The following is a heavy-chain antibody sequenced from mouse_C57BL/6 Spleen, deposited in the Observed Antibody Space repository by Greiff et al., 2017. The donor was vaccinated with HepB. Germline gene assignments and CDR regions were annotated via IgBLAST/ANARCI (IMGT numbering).Heavy chain of an antibody. Sequence: QVQLQQSGAELVRPGASVTLSCKASGYTFTDYEMHWVKQTPVHGLEWIGAIDPETGGTAYNQKFKGKAILTADKSSSTAYMELRSLTSEDSAVYYCTRYPLYYYGSSYFDYWGQGTTLTVSS. CDR2: IDPETGGT. J-gene: IGHJ2*01. CDR3: TRYPLYYYGSSYFDY. CDR1: GYTFTDYE. D-gene: IGHD1-1*01. V-gene: IGHV1-15*01.